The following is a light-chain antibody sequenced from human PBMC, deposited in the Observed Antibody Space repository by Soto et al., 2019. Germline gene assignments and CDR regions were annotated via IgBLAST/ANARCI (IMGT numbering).Light chain of an antibody. CDR3: QQYDNWPIT. Sequence: ETVLMQSPAPLSVSPGERAILSCRASQSIGSNLAWYQQRPGQVPRLLIYRASTRATDTPARFSGSGSGTEFALTIRSLQSEDVAVYSCQQYDNWPITFGQGTRLEIK. J-gene: IGKJ5*01. V-gene: IGKV3-15*01. CDR1: QSIGSN. CDR2: RAS.